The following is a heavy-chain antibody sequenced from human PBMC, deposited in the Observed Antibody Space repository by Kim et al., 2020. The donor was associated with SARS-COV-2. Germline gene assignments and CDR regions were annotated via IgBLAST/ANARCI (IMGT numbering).Heavy chain of an antibody. CDR2: ISSSPSSSYI. Sequence: GGSLRLSCAASGFTFSSHTMNWVRQAPGKGLEWIASISSSPSSSYIYYTDSVKGRFTISRYNAKNSLYLQMNSLRVEDTAVYYCERGRLIGYCSGGSCSFTPFDQWSQGTLVTVSS. J-gene: IGHJ4*02. D-gene: IGHD2-15*01. CDR3: ERGRLIGYCSGGSCSFTPFDQ. CDR1: GFTFSSHT. V-gene: IGHV3-21*06.